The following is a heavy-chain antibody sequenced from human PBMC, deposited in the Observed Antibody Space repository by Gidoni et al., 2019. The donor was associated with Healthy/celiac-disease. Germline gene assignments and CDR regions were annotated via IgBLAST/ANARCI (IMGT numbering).Heavy chain of an antibody. D-gene: IGHD6-19*01. J-gene: IGHJ6*02. CDR2: ISGSGVST. V-gene: IGHV3-23*01. CDR1: GFPCSSHA. CDR3: AKTVSSSAVAGTYYYYGMDV. Sequence: EVQLLEAGGGLVQPGGALRLSCAASGFPCSSHAMSGGRQALGKGLGWVSVISGSGVSTYYADSVTGRFTISRDNSKNTLYLQMNSLRAEDTAVYYCAKTVSSSAVAGTYYYYGMDVWGQGTTVTVSS.